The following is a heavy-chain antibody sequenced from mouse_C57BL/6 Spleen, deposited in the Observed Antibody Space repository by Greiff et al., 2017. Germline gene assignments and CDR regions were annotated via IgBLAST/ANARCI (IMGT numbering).Heavy chain of an antibody. CDR1: GFTFSDYG. J-gene: IGHJ2*01. CDR3: AREGETYYFDY. V-gene: IGHV5-17*01. CDR2: ISSGSSTI. Sequence: EVQLVESGGGLVKPGGSLKLSCAASGFTFSDYGMHWVRQAPEKGLEWVAYISSGSSTIYYADTVKGRFTISRDNAKNTLFLQMTSLRSEDTAMYYCAREGETYYFDYWGQGTTLPVSS.